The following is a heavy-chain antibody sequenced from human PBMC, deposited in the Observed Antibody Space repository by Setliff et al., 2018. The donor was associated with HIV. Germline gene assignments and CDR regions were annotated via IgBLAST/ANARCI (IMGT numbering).Heavy chain of an antibody. CDR1: GFTFTSYW. V-gene: IGHV3-74*01. J-gene: IGHJ4*02. CDR3: VKDDYVWGNPFDY. CDR2: INTDGTIT. D-gene: IGHD3-16*01. Sequence: PGGSLRLSCAASGFTFTSYWMHWVRQAPGKGLLWVSRINTDGTITDHADSVKGRFTISRDNAENTVFLQMNSLTAEDTAVYYCVKDDYVWGNPFDYWGQGTLVTVSS.